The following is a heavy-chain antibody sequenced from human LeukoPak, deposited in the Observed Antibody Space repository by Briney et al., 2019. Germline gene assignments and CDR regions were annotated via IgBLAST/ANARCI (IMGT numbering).Heavy chain of an antibody. Sequence: GGSLRLSCAASGFPFRVCAMHGVPRHSGKALEWVGRIRSKANRYATAYAASVKGRFTIPRDDSKNTAYLQMNSLKTEDTAVYYCTTAATLFDYWGQGTLVTVSS. CDR1: GFPFRVCA. CDR2: IRSKANRYAT. CDR3: TTAATLFDY. J-gene: IGHJ4*02. D-gene: IGHD2-15*01. V-gene: IGHV3-73*01.